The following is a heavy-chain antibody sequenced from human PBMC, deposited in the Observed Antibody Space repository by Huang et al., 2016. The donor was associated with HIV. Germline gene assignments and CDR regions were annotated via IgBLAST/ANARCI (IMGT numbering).Heavy chain of an antibody. CDR1: GVTFSRYA. J-gene: IGHJ4*02. CDR3: AKGRATILDRLDS. Sequence: EVQLLESGGGLVRPGGSLRLSCAASGVTFSRYAMSWFRQAPGKGLEWVSVISSNGETSDYTDSVKGRVTISRDNSKNTVSMQMHSLRVEDTAVYYCAKGRATILDRLDSWGQGTLVTVSS. D-gene: IGHD3-3*01. CDR2: ISSNGETS. V-gene: IGHV3-23*01.